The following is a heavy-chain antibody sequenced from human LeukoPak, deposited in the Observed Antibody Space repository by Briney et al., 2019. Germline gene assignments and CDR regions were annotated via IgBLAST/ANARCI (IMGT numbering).Heavy chain of an antibody. V-gene: IGHV3-21*01. D-gene: IGHD5-24*01. CDR2: ISSSSTDI. CDR1: GFTFSSHT. CDR3: AAERWLQLGDAFDI. J-gene: IGHJ3*02. Sequence: GGSLRLSCAASGFTFSSHTMNWVRQAPGKGLEWVSSISSSSTDIYHADSVKGRFTISRDNAKDSLYLQMNSLRAEDTAVYYCAAERWLQLGDAFDIWGQGTMVTVSS.